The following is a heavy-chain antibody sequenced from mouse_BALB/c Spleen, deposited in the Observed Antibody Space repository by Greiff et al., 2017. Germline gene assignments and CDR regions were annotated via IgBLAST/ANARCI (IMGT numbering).Heavy chain of an antibody. CDR2: ISSGGSYT. D-gene: IGHD2-10*02. V-gene: IGHV5-9-4*01. Sequence: EVMLVESGGGLVKPGGSLKLSCAASGFTFSSYAMSWVRQSPEKRLEWVAEISSGGSYTYYPDTVTGRFTISRDNAKNTLYLEMSSLRSEDTAMYYCARTEIEYAYAMDYWGQGTSVTVSS. CDR3: ARTEIEYAYAMDY. CDR1: GFTFSSYA. J-gene: IGHJ4*01.